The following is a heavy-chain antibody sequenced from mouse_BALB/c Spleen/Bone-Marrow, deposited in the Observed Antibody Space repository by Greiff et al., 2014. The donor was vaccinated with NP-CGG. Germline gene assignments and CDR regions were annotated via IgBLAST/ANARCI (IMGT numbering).Heavy chain of an antibody. CDR3: ARWNYAMDY. Sequence: QVQLQQSGAEPARPGTSVKVSCKASGYAFTNYLIEWVKQRPGQGLEWIGVINPGSGDTNYNEKFKGKATLTADKSSSTAYMQPSRLTAEDSSVNCGARWNYAMDYWGQGTSVTVSS. CDR1: GYAFTNYL. V-gene: IGHV1-54*01. J-gene: IGHJ4*01. CDR2: INPGSGDT.